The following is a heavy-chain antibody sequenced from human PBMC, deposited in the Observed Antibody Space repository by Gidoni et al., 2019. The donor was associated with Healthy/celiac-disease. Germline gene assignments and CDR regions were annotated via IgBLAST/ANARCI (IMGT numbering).Heavy chain of an antibody. V-gene: IGHV3-11*01. CDR3: ARSLHEYGDDEGAFDI. Sequence: EWVSYISSSGSTIYYADSVKGRFTISRDNAKNSLYLQMNSLRAEDTAVYYCARSLHEYGDDEGAFDIWGQGTMVTVSS. D-gene: IGHD4-17*01. J-gene: IGHJ3*02. CDR2: ISSSGSTI.